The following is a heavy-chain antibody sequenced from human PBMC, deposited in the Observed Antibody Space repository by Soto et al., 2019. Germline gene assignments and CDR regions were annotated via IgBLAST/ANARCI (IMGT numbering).Heavy chain of an antibody. CDR3: ARHWRTGYSTVFGVVMGWFDP. J-gene: IGHJ5*02. D-gene: IGHD3-3*01. V-gene: IGHV4-39*01. CDR1: GDSITSTDYY. CDR2: IYYSGST. Sequence: SETLSLTCTATGDSITSTDYYWGWIGQPPGKGLEWVASIYYSGSTYHNPSLKSRVTISVDTSKNQFSLKVTSVTAADTAVYYCARHWRTGYSTVFGVVMGWFDPWGQGTLVTVSS.